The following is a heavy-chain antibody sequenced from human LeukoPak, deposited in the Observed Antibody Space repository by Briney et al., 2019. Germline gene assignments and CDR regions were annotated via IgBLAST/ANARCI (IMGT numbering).Heavy chain of an antibody. J-gene: IGHJ4*02. V-gene: IGHV3-53*01. D-gene: IGHD3-10*01. Sequence: GGSLRLSCAASGFTFDDYGMSWVRQAPGKGLEWVSVIYSGGSTYYADSVKGRFTISRDNSKNTLYLQMNSLRAEDTAVYYCARDITSGSFPTFDYWGQGTLVTVSS. CDR1: GFTFDDYG. CDR3: ARDITSGSFPTFDY. CDR2: IYSGGST.